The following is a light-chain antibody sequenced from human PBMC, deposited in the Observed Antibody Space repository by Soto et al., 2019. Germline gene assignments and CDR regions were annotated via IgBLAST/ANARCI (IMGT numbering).Light chain of an antibody. CDR3: QQRSNWPFLT. CDR2: DTS. J-gene: IGKJ4*01. Sequence: EIVLTQSPATLSLSPGERATLSCRASQSVSSNLSWYQQKPGQAPRLLIYDTSNRAPGIPARFSGSGSGTDFTLTISSLEPEDFAVYYCQQRSNWPFLTFGGGTKVEIK. V-gene: IGKV3-11*01. CDR1: QSVSSN.